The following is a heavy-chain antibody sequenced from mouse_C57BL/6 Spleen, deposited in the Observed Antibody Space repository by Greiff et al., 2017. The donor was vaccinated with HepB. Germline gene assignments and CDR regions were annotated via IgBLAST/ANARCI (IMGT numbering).Heavy chain of an antibody. V-gene: IGHV1-50*01. CDR3: ARGLGGY. CDR1: GYTFTSYW. D-gene: IGHD4-1*01. CDR2: IDPSDSYT. Sequence: QVQLQQSGAELVKPGASVKLSCKASGYTFTSYWMQWVKQRPGQGLEWIGEIDPSDSYTNYNQKFKGKATLTVDTSSSTAYMQLSSLTSEDSAVYYCARGLGGYWGQGTTLTVSS. J-gene: IGHJ2*01.